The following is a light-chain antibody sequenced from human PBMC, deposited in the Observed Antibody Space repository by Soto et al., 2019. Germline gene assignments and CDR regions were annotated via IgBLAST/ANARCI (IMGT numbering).Light chain of an antibody. Sequence: DIKMTQSPASLSAPVGDRLTITCRASQGISRFLAWYQQKPGQAPKFLIYVASSLHSGVLSRFRGSGSGTDFTLTICRLQPEDFATYYCQQTNSFPYTFGQGTKVDI. J-gene: IGKJ2*01. CDR1: QGISRF. V-gene: IGKV1-12*01. CDR3: QQTNSFPYT. CDR2: VAS.